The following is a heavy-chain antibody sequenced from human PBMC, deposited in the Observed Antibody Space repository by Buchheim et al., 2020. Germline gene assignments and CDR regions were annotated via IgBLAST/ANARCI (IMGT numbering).Heavy chain of an antibody. V-gene: IGHV3-15*01. Sequence: VRLVESGGGSVRPGETLRLSCAGSDFSLSTAWMTWVRQAPGKGPEWLGHVRGEADGGTADYAAAMKGRITISRDDLSNTVHLQMNGVRSDDTAVYYCVTDGGHSYISRGRYYLHFWGQGAL. J-gene: IGHJ4*02. D-gene: IGHD3-10*01. CDR3: VTDGGHSYISRGRYYLHF. CDR1: DFSLSTAW. CDR2: VRGEADGGTA.